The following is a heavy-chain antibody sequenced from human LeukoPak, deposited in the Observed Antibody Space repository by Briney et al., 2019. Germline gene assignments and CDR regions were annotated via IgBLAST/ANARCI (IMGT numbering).Heavy chain of an antibody. D-gene: IGHD1-26*01. CDR1: GFNFSGSA. J-gene: IGHJ3*02. Sequence: GGSPKLSCAASGFNFSGSAVHWVRQASGKGLEWVGHIRSKGNNYATAYTASVKGRFTISRDDSKSTAHLQMNSLKTEDTAVYYCPRPGSYSTDDAFDIWGQGTMVTVSS. CDR2: IRSKGNNYAT. V-gene: IGHV3-73*01. CDR3: PRPGSYSTDDAFDI.